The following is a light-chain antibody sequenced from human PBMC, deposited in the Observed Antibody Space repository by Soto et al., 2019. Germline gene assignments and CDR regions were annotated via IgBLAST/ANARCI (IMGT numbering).Light chain of an antibody. CDR1: QSISNL. J-gene: IGKJ4*01. CDR2: AAS. CDR3: QQYNTNPPT. V-gene: IGKV1-39*01. Sequence: DIQMTQSPSSLSASVGDRVTITCRASQSISNLLNWYQQKPGKAPKLLVYAASSLQSGVPSRFSGSGSGTDFTLTISSLQPEDFATYYCQQYNTNPPTFGGGTKVDIK.